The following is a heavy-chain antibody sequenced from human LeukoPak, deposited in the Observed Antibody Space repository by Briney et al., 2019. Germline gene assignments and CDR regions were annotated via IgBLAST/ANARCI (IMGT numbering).Heavy chain of an antibody. V-gene: IGHV4-61*02. CDR3: ARDVGRLDY. Sequence: SQTLSLTCTVSSGSINSGSYYWSWIRQPAGKGLEWIGRIYTSGRTTNYNPSLKSRVTISVDTSKNQFSLKLSSVTAADTAVYYCARDVGRLDYWGQGTLVTVSS. D-gene: IGHD1-26*01. CDR2: IYTSGRTT. CDR1: SGSINSGSYY. J-gene: IGHJ4*02.